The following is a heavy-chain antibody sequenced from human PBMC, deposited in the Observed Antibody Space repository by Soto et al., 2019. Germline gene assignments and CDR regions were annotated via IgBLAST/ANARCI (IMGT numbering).Heavy chain of an antibody. CDR1: GGSISTYY. V-gene: IGHV4-59*01. CDR2: INYSGRT. CDR3: ARYAGSSWFDY. Sequence: SETLSLTCTVSGGSISTYYWSWIRQPPGKGLEWIGYINYSGRTNYNPSLKSRVTMPLDTSKNQFSLKLRSVTAADTALSYCARYAGSSWFDYWGQGTLVTVSS. J-gene: IGHJ4*02. D-gene: IGHD6-13*01.